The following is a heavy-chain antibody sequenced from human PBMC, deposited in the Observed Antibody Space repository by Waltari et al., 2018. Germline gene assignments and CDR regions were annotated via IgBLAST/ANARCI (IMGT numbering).Heavy chain of an antibody. D-gene: IGHD6-6*01. J-gene: IGHJ4*02. CDR3: AKARYISSSSSSPGVDY. CDR1: GFTFGSYG. Sequence: QVQLVESGGGVVQPGRSLRLSCAASGFTFGSYGLPWVRQPPGRGLEWVAVIWYDGSNKYYADSVKGRFTISRDNSKNTLYLQMNSLRAEDTAMYYCAKARYISSSSSSPGVDYWGQGTLVTVSS. V-gene: IGHV3-30*18. CDR2: IWYDGSNK.